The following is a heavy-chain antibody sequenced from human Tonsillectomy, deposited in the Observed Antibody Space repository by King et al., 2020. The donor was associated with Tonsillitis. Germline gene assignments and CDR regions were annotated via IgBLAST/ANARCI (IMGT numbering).Heavy chain of an antibody. D-gene: IGHD2-21*02. CDR1: GFTFSHYG. J-gene: IGHJ4*02. CDR3: ARDYCRGDCYFEDY. CDR2: IWSDGSHK. V-gene: IGHV3-33*08. Sequence: VQLVESGGGVVQPGRSLRLSCAASGFTFSHYGMHWVRQAPGKGLEWVAVIWSDGSHKHYADSVKGRFIISRDNSKNTLYLQMNSLRAEDTAVYYCARDYCRGDCYFEDYWGQGTLITVSS.